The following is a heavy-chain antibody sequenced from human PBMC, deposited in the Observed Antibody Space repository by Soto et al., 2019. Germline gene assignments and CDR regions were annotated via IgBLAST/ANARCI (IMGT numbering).Heavy chain of an antibody. Sequence: SETLSLTCAVYGGNFSGYYWSWIRKHPGKGLEWIGEINHSGSTNYNPSLKSRVTISVDTSKNQFSLKLSSVTAADTAVYYCARGVSDYVWGSYPSDDYGMDVWGQGTTVTVSS. D-gene: IGHD3-16*01. CDR3: ARGVSDYVWGSYPSDDYGMDV. CDR2: INHSGST. V-gene: IGHV4-34*01. J-gene: IGHJ6*02. CDR1: GGNFSGYY.